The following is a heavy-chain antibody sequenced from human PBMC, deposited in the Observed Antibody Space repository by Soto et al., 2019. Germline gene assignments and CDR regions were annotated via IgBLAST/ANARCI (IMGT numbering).Heavy chain of an antibody. V-gene: IGHV3-7*01. CDR3: VRATLSWGHYYFRGLDV. CDR1: GFMFGTYW. J-gene: IGHJ6*02. CDR2: IKHDGNEK. D-gene: IGHD3-22*01. Sequence: GGSLRLSCAATGFMFGTYWMSWVRQAPGKGLEWVANIKHDGNEKYYADSVKGRLTVSRDNVKNFLHLQMSSLRGDDTGVYFCVRATLSWGHYYFRGLDVWGQGTTVTVSS.